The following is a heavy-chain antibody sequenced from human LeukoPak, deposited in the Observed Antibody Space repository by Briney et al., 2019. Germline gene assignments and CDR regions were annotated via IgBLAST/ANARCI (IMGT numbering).Heavy chain of an antibody. J-gene: IGHJ6*04. CDR1: GFTFSSYA. D-gene: IGHD6-19*01. Sequence: GGSLRLSCAAPGFTFSSYAMSWVRQAPGKGLEWVSAISGSGGSTYYADSVKGRFTISRDNSKNTLYLQMNSLRAEDTAVYYCAKSPSDSGWVYYGMDVWGKGTTVTVSS. CDR2: ISGSGGST. V-gene: IGHV3-23*01. CDR3: AKSPSDSGWVYYGMDV.